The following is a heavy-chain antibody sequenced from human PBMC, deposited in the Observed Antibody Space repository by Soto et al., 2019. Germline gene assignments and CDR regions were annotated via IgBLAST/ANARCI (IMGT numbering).Heavy chain of an antibody. CDR2: IYYSGST. D-gene: IGHD3-10*01. Sequence: QLQLQESGPGLVKPSETLSLTCTVSGGSITSGTYYWGWIRQPPGKGLEWIGSIYYSGSTYYNPYLKSRATISVDTSKNQFSLKLTSVTAADTAVYYCARHANRNYYDAFDIWGQGTMVTVSA. CDR1: GGSITSGTYY. V-gene: IGHV4-39*01. J-gene: IGHJ3*02. CDR3: ARHANRNYYDAFDI.